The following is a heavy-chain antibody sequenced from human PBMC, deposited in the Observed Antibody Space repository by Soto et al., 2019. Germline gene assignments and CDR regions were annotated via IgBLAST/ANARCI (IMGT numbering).Heavy chain of an antibody. J-gene: IGHJ6*03. Sequence: SHRLSYAASGVTFDDYAMRWVRQAPGKGLDWVSGISWNSGSIGYADSVKGRFTISRDNAKNSLYLQMNSLRAEETVLYYCAKGLYCSSTSCYAMDYYYYMDVWGKGTTVTVSS. CDR2: ISWNSGSI. CDR1: GVTFDDYA. D-gene: IGHD2-2*01. CDR3: AKGLYCSSTSCYAMDYYYYMDV. V-gene: IGHV3-9*01.